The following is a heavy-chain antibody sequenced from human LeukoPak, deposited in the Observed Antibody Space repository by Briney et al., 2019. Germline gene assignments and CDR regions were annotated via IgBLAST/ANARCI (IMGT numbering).Heavy chain of an antibody. V-gene: IGHV5-51*01. D-gene: IGHD5-18*01. CDR3: ARQPSRPVQLWQSENYFDY. J-gene: IGHJ4*02. Sequence: PGESLKISCKGSGYSFTSYWIGWVRQLPGKGLEWMGIIYPGDSDTRYSPSFQGQVTISADKSISTAYLQWSSLKASDTAMYYCARQPSRPVQLWQSENYFDYWGQGTLVTVSS. CDR2: IYPGDSDT. CDR1: GYSFTSYW.